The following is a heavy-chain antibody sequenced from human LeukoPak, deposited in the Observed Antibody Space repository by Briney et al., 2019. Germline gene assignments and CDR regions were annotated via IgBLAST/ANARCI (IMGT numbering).Heavy chain of an antibody. CDR1: GLTSGSYW. Sequence: GGSLRLSCAVSGLTSGSYWMLWVRQAPGEGPEWVSRIDYEGTHTQYAVSVKGRFTIPRHNAKNTLYPKMNSPRREDTAVYYCGRGMLSSAGYHWYYYMDVWGKGAMVTVSS. CDR2: IDYEGTHT. V-gene: IGHV3-74*01. J-gene: IGHJ6*03. D-gene: IGHD3-3*01. CDR3: GRGMLSSAGYHWYYYMDV.